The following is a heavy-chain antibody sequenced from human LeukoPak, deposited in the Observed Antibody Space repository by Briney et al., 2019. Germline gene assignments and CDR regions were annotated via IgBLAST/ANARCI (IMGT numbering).Heavy chain of an antibody. Sequence: PGGSLRLSCAASGFTFSNAWMSWVRQAPWKGLEWVGRIKSKTDGGTTDYAAPVKGRFTISRDDSKNTLYLQMNSLKTEDTAVYYCTGGYYDILTGYSHFDYWGQGTLVTVSS. CDR2: IKSKTDGGTT. J-gene: IGHJ4*02. D-gene: IGHD3-9*01. V-gene: IGHV3-15*01. CDR3: TGGYYDILTGYSHFDY. CDR1: GFTFSNAW.